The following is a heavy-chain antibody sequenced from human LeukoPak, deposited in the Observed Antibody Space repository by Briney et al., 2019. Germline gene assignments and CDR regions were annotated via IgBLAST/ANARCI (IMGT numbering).Heavy chain of an antibody. CDR3: ARSVFTQPAALDS. CDR2: AYISGSP. Sequence: PSETLSLTCTVPGGSISSGSYYWSWIRQPAGKGLEWIGRAYISGSPNYNPSLKSRVTISVDTSKNQFSLKLNSVTAADTAVYYCARSVFTQPAALDSWGQGTLVTVSS. CDR1: GGSISSGSYY. V-gene: IGHV4-61*02. J-gene: IGHJ4*02. D-gene: IGHD2-2*01.